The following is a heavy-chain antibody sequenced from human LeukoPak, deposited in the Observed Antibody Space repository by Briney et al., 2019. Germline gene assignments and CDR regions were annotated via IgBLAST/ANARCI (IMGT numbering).Heavy chain of an antibody. CDR3: ARRRKDSSAYYFFDY. CDR1: GASISSSDYF. J-gene: IGHJ4*02. V-gene: IGHV4-39*01. Sequence: PSETLSLTCTVSGASISSSDYFWDWIRQPPGKGLEYMGNIYYTGSTYYNPSLKSRVTISVDTSKNQFSLKLRSVTAADTAVYYCARRRKDSSAYYFFDYWGQGTLVTVSS. D-gene: IGHD3-22*01. CDR2: IYYTGST.